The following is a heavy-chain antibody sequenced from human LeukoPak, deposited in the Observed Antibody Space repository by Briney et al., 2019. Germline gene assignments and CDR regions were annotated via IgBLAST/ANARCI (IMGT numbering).Heavy chain of an antibody. Sequence: GGSLRLPRAVCGFTFSSYAMIWVRQAPGKGLEWVSAISGSGGSTYYADSVKGRFTISRDNSKNTLYLQMNSLRAEDTAVYYCAKVSGIAAAGTLGYWGQGALVTVSS. CDR3: AKVSGIAAAGTLGY. CDR2: ISGSGGST. D-gene: IGHD6-13*01. V-gene: IGHV3-23*01. J-gene: IGHJ4*02. CDR1: GFTFSSYA.